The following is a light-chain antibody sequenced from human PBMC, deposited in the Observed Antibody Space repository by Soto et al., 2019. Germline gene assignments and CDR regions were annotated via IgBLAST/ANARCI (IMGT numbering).Light chain of an antibody. Sequence: DIQMTQSPSTLSASVGDRVTITCRASQSISSWLAWYQQKPGKAPKLLIYHASNLQSGVPSRFSGSGSGTEFTLTISSLQPDDFAVYYCQQYNKWPITFGQGTRLEIK. CDR2: HAS. J-gene: IGKJ5*01. V-gene: IGKV1-5*01. CDR1: QSISSW. CDR3: QQYNKWPIT.